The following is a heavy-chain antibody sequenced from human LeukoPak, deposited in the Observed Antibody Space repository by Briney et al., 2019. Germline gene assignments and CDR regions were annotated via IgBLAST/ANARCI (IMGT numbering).Heavy chain of an antibody. CDR2: ISGSGGST. CDR3: AKVGVDIVVVVAATPFDY. Sequence: GGSLRLSCAASGFTFSSCAMSWVRHAPGKGLEWVSAISGSGGSTYYADSVKGRFTISRDNSKNTLYLQMNSLRAEDTAVYYCAKVGVDIVVVVAATPFDYWGQGTLVTVSS. V-gene: IGHV3-23*01. CDR1: GFTFSSCA. J-gene: IGHJ4*02. D-gene: IGHD2-15*01.